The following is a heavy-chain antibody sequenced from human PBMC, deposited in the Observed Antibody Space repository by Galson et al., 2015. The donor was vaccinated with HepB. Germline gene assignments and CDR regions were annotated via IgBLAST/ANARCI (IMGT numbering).Heavy chain of an antibody. D-gene: IGHD1-26*01. J-gene: IGHJ6*02. CDR3: ARDDSGSYRYGMDV. Sequence: SVKVSCKASGYTFTRHAINWVRQAPGQGLEWMGWINTNTGNPTYAQGFAGRFVFFLDTSVSTAYVQISSLKTKDTAVYYCARDDSGSYRYGMDVWGQGTTVTVS. CDR2: INTNTGNP. CDR1: GYTFTRHA. V-gene: IGHV7-4-1*02.